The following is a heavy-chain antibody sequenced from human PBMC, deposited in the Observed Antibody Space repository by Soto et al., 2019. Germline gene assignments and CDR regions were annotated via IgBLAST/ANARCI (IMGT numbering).Heavy chain of an antibody. Sequence: GESLKISCKGSGYSFTSYWISWVRQMPGKGLEWMGRIDPSDSYTNYSPSFQGHVTISADKSISTAYLQWSSLKASDAAMYYCARSIAAPPYYYYYGMDVWGQGTTVTVSS. CDR2: IDPSDSYT. D-gene: IGHD6-6*01. CDR1: GYSFTSYW. CDR3: ARSIAAPPYYYYYGMDV. V-gene: IGHV5-10-1*01. J-gene: IGHJ6*02.